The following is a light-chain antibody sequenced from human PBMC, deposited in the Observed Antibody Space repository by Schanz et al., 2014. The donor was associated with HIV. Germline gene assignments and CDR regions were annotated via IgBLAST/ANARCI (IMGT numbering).Light chain of an antibody. V-gene: IGLV2-18*02. CDR1: SRDIGYYKR. Sequence: QSALNQPPSVSGSPGQSVTISCPGTSRDIGYYKRPSWYQHPPGTAPKLMIFEVSNRPSGVPDRFSGSKSGNTASLTISGLQAEDEADYYCSSYTTSDTLIFGGGTKLTVL. J-gene: IGLJ2*01. CDR2: EVS. CDR3: SSYTTSDTLI.